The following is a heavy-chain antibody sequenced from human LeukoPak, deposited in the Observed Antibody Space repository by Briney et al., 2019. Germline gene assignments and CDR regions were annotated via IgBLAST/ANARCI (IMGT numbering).Heavy chain of an antibody. V-gene: IGHV3-11*01. D-gene: IGHD3-10*01. CDR3: ARKVSASDH. CDR1: GFTLSDYY. CDR2: ISSSGRGSTL. J-gene: IGHJ4*02. Sequence: GGSLRLSCAASGFTLSDYYMSWIRHASGKGLEWVSYISSSGRGSTLYYADSVKGRFTISRDSAKNSLYLQMNNLGAEDTALYYCARKVSASDHWGQGTLVTVSS.